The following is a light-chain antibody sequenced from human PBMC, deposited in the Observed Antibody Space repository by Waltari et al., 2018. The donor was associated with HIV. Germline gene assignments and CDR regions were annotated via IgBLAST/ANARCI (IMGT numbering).Light chain of an antibody. J-gene: IGKJ5*01. CDR2: AAS. V-gene: IGKV1-39*01. CDR3: QQSYSTSST. Sequence: DIQLTQSPSSLSASVGDRVIITCRASQSINSYLNWYQQKPGKAPKLLIYAASRLQSGVPSRFSGSGSGTDFTLTISSLQPEDFATYYCQQSYSTSSTFGQGTRLEIK. CDR1: QSINSY.